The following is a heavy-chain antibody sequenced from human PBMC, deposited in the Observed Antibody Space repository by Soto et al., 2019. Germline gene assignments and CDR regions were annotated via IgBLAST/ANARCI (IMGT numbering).Heavy chain of an antibody. Sequence: PGESLKISCKGSGYSFTSYWIGWVRQMPGKGLEWMGIIYPGDSDTGYSPSFQGQVTISADKSISTAYLQWSSLKASDTAMYYCARRSSSWSDYYYYGMDVWGQGTTVTVSS. D-gene: IGHD6-13*01. CDR1: GYSFTSYW. CDR3: ARRSSSWSDYYYYGMDV. J-gene: IGHJ6*02. CDR2: IYPGDSDT. V-gene: IGHV5-51*01.